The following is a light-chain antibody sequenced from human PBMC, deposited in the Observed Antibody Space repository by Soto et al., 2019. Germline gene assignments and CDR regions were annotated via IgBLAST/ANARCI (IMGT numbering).Light chain of an antibody. V-gene: IGLV3-21*02. Sequence: SYELTQPPSVSVAPGQTARITWGGNEIGSKSVHWYRQKPGQAPALVMYDDSDRPSGIPDRLSGSNSGGTATLTISRVEVGDEADYHCHLWDSDSGHWVFGGGTKLTVL. J-gene: IGLJ3*02. CDR2: DDS. CDR1: EIGSKS. CDR3: HLWDSDSGHWV.